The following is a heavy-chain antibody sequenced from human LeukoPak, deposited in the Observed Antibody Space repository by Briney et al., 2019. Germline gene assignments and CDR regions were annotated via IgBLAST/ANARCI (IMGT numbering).Heavy chain of an antibody. Sequence: ASVKVSCKASGYNLGGYNMHWVRQAPGQGLDWMGWINPNTGVPNYARKFQDRVAMTRDTSINTAYLGLNRLRSDDTAVYYCVRDYDILSGYYRQDWDFDLWGRGTLVTVSS. D-gene: IGHD3-9*01. CDR2: INPNTGVP. CDR3: VRDYDILSGYYRQDWDFDL. J-gene: IGHJ2*01. V-gene: IGHV1-2*02. CDR1: GYNLGGYN.